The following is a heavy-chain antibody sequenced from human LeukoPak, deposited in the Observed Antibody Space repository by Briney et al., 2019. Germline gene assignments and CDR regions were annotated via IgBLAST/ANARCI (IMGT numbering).Heavy chain of an antibody. D-gene: IGHD3-3*01. J-gene: IGHJ4*02. V-gene: IGHV3-48*03. CDR2: ISSSGSNI. CDR3: ARVPYYDLWSGFDY. CDR1: GFTFSSYE. Sequence: GGXLRLSRAASGFTFSSYEMNWVRQAPGKGLEWVSYISSSGSNIYYEDSVKGRFTISRDNAKNSLYLQMNSLRAEDTAVYYCARVPYYDLWSGFDYWGQGTLVTVSS.